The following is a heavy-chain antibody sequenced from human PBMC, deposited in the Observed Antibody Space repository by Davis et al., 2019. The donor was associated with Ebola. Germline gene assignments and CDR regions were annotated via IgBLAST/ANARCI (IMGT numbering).Heavy chain of an antibody. CDR1: GGSISSSY. J-gene: IGHJ4*02. V-gene: IGHV4-59*05. CDR2: NYYSGST. Sequence: MPSETLSLTCTVSGGSISSSYWSWIRQPPGKGLEWIGSNYYSGSTYYNPSLKSRVTVSVDTSKNQFSLKLRSVTAADTAVYYCARHGGGSGYDYWGQGTLVTVSS. CDR3: ARHGGGSGYDY. D-gene: IGHD5-12*01.